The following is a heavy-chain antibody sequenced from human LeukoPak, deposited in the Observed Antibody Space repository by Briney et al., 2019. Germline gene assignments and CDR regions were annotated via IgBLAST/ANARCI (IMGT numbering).Heavy chain of an antibody. CDR3: AREEGGYSGYDSDDY. D-gene: IGHD5-12*01. Sequence: GGSLRLSCAASGFTFSSYAMHWVRQAPGKGLEWVAVISYDGSNKYYADSVKGRFTISRDSSKNTLYLQMNSLRAEDTAVYYCAREEGGYSGYDSDDYWGQGTLVTVSS. J-gene: IGHJ4*02. CDR1: GFTFSSYA. V-gene: IGHV3-30*04. CDR2: ISYDGSNK.